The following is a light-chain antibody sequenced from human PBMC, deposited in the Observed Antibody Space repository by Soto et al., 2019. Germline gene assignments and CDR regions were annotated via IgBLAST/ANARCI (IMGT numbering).Light chain of an antibody. J-gene: IGLJ1*01. V-gene: IGLV2-8*02. CDR1: SSDVGGYNY. CDR2: EVT. CDR3: SSYAGSNSYV. Sequence: QSVLTQPASVSRSPGQAVTISCTGTSSDVGGYNYVSWYQQHPGKAPKLMIYEVTKRPSGVPDRFSGSKSGNTASLTVSGLQAEDEADYYCSSYAGSNSYVFGTGTKVTVL.